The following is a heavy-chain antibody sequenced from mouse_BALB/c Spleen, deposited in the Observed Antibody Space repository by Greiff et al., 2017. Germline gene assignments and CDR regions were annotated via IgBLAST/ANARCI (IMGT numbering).Heavy chain of an antibody. CDR1: GYTFTEYT. V-gene: IGHV1-18*01. D-gene: IGHD2-1*01. CDR3: ARGGGNDYYAMDY. J-gene: IGHJ4*01. Sequence: EVKLQESGPELVKPGASVKISCKTSGYTFTEYTMHWVKQSHGKSLEWIGGINPNNGGTSYNQKFKGKATLTVDKSSSTAYMELRSLTSEDSAVYFWARGGGNDYYAMDYWGQGTSVTVSS. CDR2: INPNNGGT.